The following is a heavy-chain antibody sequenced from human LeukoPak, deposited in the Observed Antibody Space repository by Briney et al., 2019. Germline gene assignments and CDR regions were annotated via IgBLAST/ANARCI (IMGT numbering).Heavy chain of an antibody. CDR1: GYTFTSYY. D-gene: IGHD3-3*01. CDR3: ARGPPYYDFWSGYYTDYYYYGMDV. V-gene: IGHV1-8*02. J-gene: IGHJ6*02. Sequence: ASVKVSCKASGYTFTSYYMHWVRQATGQGLEWMGWMNPNSGNTGYAQKFQGRVTMTRNTSISTAYMELSSLRSEDTAVYYCARGPPYYDFWSGYYTDYYYYGMDVWGQGTTVTVSS. CDR2: MNPNSGNT.